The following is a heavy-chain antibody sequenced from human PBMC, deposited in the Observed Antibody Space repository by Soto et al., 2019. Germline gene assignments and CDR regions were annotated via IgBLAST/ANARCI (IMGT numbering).Heavy chain of an antibody. CDR1: GGSISSYY. J-gene: IGHJ6*02. CDR3: ARASYYYGMDV. V-gene: IGHV4-59*01. CDR2: IYYSGST. Sequence: SETLSLTCTVSGGSISSYYWSWIRQPPGKGLEWIGYIYYSGSTNYNPSLKSRVTISVDTSKNQFSLKLSSVTAADTAMYYCARASYYYGMDVWGHGTTVTVSS.